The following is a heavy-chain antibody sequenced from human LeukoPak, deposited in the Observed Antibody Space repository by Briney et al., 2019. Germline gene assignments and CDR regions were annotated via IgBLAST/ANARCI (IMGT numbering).Heavy chain of an antibody. CDR3: ARGPPRGKYYYMDV. J-gene: IGHJ6*03. CDR1: GFTFSSFD. D-gene: IGHD1-1*01. CDR2: IGTASDT. Sequence: PGGSLRLSCAASGFTFSSFDMHWVRQPTGQGLEWVSTIGTASDTYYPGSVEGRFTLSRDNAKNSLYLQMNSLTGGDTAVYYCARGPPRGKYYYMDVWGKGTTVTVSS. V-gene: IGHV3-13*01.